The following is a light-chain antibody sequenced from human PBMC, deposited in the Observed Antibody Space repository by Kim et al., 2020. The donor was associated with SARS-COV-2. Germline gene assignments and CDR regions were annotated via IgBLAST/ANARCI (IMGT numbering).Light chain of an antibody. CDR3: HQYGSSPYT. CDR1: QRVTSSY. Sequence: LSPEERATLSCRASQRVTSSYLAWYQQKPGQTPRLLIYAASIRATGIPDRFSGSGSGTDFTLTISRLEPEDFAVYYCHQYGSSPYTFGQGTKLEI. J-gene: IGKJ2*01. V-gene: IGKV3-20*01. CDR2: AAS.